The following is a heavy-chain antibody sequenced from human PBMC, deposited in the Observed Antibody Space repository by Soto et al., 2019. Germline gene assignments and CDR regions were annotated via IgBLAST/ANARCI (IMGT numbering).Heavy chain of an antibody. CDR1: GGSFSGYY. CDR3: ARAPATIFGVGPPPKAIDY. Sequence: SSETLSLTCAVYGGSFSGYYWSWIRQPPEKGLEWIGEINHSGSTNYNPSLKSRVTISVDTSKNQFSLKLSSVTAADTAVYYCARAPATIFGVGPPPKAIDYWGQGTLVTVSS. J-gene: IGHJ4*02. CDR2: INHSGST. V-gene: IGHV4-34*01. D-gene: IGHD3-3*01.